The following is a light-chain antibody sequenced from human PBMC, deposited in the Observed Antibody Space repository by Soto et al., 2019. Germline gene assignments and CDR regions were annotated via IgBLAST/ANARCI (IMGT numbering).Light chain of an antibody. V-gene: IGKV3-20*01. Sequence: EIVLTQSPGTQSLSPGERATLSCRASQSVSSNFLAWYQQKPGQAPRLLIYGASSRATGIPDRFSGSGSGTDFTLTLSRLEPEDFAVYYCQQYDSSPLTFGGGTKVEIK. CDR1: QSVSSNF. J-gene: IGKJ4*01. CDR3: QQYDSSPLT. CDR2: GAS.